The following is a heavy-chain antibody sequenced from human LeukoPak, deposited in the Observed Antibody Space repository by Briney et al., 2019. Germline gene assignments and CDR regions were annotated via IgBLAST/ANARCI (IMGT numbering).Heavy chain of an antibody. CDR2: INHSGST. V-gene: IGHV4-34*01. J-gene: IGHJ6*03. CDR3: ARGPVRSVTSRYYYYMDV. Sequence: SETLSLTCAVYGGSFSGYYWSWIRQPPGKGLEWIGEINHSGSTNYNPSLKSRVTISVDTSKNQFSLKLSSVTAADTAVYYCARGPVRSVTSRYYYYMDVWGKGTTVTVSS. D-gene: IGHD3-10*02. CDR1: GGSFSGYY.